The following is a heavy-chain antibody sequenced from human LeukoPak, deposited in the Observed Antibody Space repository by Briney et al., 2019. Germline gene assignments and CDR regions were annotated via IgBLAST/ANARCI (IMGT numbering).Heavy chain of an antibody. J-gene: IGHJ3*02. CDR2: IYYSGST. CDR1: GGSISSGDYY. CDR3: ARERRRGSSSGDAFDI. Sequence: TLSLTCTVSGGSISSGDYYWSWIRQPPGKGLEWIGYIYYSGSTYYNPSLKSRVTISVDTSKNQFSLKLSSVTAADTAVYYCARERRRGSSSGDAFDIWGQGTMVTVSS. D-gene: IGHD6-6*01. V-gene: IGHV4-30-4*08.